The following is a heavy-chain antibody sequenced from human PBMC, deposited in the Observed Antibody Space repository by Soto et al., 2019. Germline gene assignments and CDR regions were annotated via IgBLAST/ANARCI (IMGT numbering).Heavy chain of an antibody. CDR1: GFTFSSYA. J-gene: IGHJ4*02. Sequence: PGGSLRLSCAASGFTFSSYAMSWVRQAPGKGLEWVSAISGSGGSTYYADSVKGRFTTSRDNSKNTLYLQMNSPRAEDTAVYYCAKQSYGSGKLDYWGQGTLVTVSS. CDR3: AKQSYGSGKLDY. D-gene: IGHD3-10*01. CDR2: ISGSGGST. V-gene: IGHV3-23*01.